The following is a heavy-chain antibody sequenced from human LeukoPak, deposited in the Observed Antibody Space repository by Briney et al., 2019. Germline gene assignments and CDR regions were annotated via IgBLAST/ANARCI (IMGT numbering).Heavy chain of an antibody. CDR1: GYTFTSYG. CDR3: ARDFSSGWYPKDVFDI. D-gene: IGHD6-19*01. V-gene: IGHV1-18*01. CDR2: ISAYNGNT. Sequence: ASVKVSCKASGYTFTSYGIRWVRQAPGQGLEWMGWISAYNGNTNYAQKLQGRVTMTTDTSTSTAYMELRSLRSDDTAVYYCARDFSSGWYPKDVFDIWGQGTMVTVSS. J-gene: IGHJ3*02.